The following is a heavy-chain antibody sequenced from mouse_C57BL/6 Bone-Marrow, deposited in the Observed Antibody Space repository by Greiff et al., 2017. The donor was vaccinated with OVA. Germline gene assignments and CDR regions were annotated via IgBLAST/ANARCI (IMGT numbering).Heavy chain of an antibody. V-gene: IGHV3-3*01. J-gene: IGHJ4*01. Sequence: VQLKESGPSLVRPSQTLSLTCTVTGFSINSDCYWIWIRQFPGNKLEYIGYTFYSGITYYNPSLESRTYITRDTSKNQFSLKLSSVTTEDTATYYCARDGATVVATRAMDYWGQGTSVTVSS. D-gene: IGHD1-1*01. CDR2: TFYSGIT. CDR3: ARDGATVVATRAMDY. CDR1: GFSINSDCY.